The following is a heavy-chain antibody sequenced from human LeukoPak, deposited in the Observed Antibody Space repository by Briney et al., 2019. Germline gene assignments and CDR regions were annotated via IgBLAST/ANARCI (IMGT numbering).Heavy chain of an antibody. Sequence: PGGSLRLSCAASGFTFSSYWMHWVRQAPGKGLVWVSRINSDGSSTSYADPVKGRFTISRDNAKNSLYLQMNSLRAEDTAVYYCARALSRGYDILTGYYRGDWFDPWGQGTLVTVSS. J-gene: IGHJ5*02. CDR1: GFTFSSYW. V-gene: IGHV3-74*01. CDR3: ARALSRGYDILTGYYRGDWFDP. D-gene: IGHD3-9*01. CDR2: INSDGSST.